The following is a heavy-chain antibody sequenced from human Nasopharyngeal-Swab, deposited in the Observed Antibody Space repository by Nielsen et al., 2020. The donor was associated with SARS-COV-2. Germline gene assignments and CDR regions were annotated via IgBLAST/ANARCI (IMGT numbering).Heavy chain of an antibody. V-gene: IGHV2-5*02. CDR2: IYWDDDK. CDR1: GFSLSTSGVG. D-gene: IGHD6-13*01. Sequence: SGPTLVKPTQTLTLTCTFSGFSLSTSGVGVGWIRQPPGKALEWLALIYWDDDKRYSPSLKSRLTITKDTSKNQVVLTMTNVDPVDTATYYCAHRPIAAAGTNWFDPWGQGTLVTVSS. CDR3: AHRPIAAAGTNWFDP. J-gene: IGHJ5*02.